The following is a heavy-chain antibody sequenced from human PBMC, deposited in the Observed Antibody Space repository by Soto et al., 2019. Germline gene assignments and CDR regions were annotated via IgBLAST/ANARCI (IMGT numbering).Heavy chain of an antibody. CDR1: DFTFNNAW. CDR3: TTDCPGIAASGMGVY. CDR2: IRRQTDGGTT. V-gene: IGHV3-15*07. Sequence: PGGSLRLSCAASDFTFNNAWMNWVRQAPGKGLEWVGRIRRQTDGGTTDYAAPVKGRFTISRDDSKNTLYLQMNSLKAEDTAVYYGTTDCPGIAASGMGVYWG. D-gene: IGHD6-13*01. J-gene: IGHJ4*01.